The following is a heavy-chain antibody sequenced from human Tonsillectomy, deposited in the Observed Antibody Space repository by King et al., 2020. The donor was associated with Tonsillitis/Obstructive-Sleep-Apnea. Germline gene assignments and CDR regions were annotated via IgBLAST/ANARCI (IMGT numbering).Heavy chain of an antibody. CDR3: ARGKLSNSYYDMDV. D-gene: IGHD4-23*01. J-gene: IGHJ6*03. CDR1: GGSFSGHF. CDR2: INHSGST. Sequence: VQLQQWGAGLLKPSETLSLTCGVYGGSFSGHFWSWIRQPPGKGLGWMGEINHSGSTKNNPSLKSRVTISIDMSKSQFSLGLSSLTAADTALYYCARGKLSNSYYDMDVWGRGTAVTVSS. V-gene: IGHV4-34*01.